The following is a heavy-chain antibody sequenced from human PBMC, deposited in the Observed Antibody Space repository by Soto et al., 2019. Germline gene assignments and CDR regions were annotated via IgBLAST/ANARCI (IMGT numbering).Heavy chain of an antibody. D-gene: IGHD2-15*01. V-gene: IGHV4-59*01. J-gene: IGHJ4*02. CDR3: ARGYCSGGGCYSRLFDY. Sequence: SETLSLTCTVSGGSISSYYWSWVRQSPGNGLEWIGYIYYSGSTNYSPSLNSRVTISLDTSKNQFSLKLTSVTAADTAVYYCARGYCSGGGCYSRLFDYWGLGTLVTVSS. CDR1: GGSISSYY. CDR2: IYYSGST.